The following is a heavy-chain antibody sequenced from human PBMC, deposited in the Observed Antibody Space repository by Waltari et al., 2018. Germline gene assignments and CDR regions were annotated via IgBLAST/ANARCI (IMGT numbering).Heavy chain of an antibody. CDR3: ARGRQQLVSHGAFDI. Sequence: QVQLVQSGAEVKKPGASVKVSCKASGYTFTGYYMHWVRQAPGQGLEWMGWINPNSGGTNYAQKFQGRVTITRDTSISTGYMELSRLRSDDTAVYYCARGRQQLVSHGAFDIWGQGTMVTVSS. CDR1: GYTFTGYY. V-gene: IGHV1-2*02. D-gene: IGHD6-13*01. CDR2: INPNSGGT. J-gene: IGHJ3*02.